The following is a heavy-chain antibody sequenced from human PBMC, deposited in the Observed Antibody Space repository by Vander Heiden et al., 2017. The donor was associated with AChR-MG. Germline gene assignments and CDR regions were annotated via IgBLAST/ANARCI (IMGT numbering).Heavy chain of an antibody. CDR3: ARGPRETYYYDSSGYALETELDY. V-gene: IGHV1-69*01. CDR1: GGTFSSYA. CDR2: IIPIFGTA. Sequence: QVQLVQSGAEVKKPGSSVKVPCKASGGTFSSYAISWVRQAPGQGLEWMGGIIPIFGTANYAQKVQGRVTITADESTSTAYMELSSLRSEDTAVYYGARGPRETYYYDSSGYALETELDYWGQGTLVTVSS. D-gene: IGHD3-22*01. J-gene: IGHJ4*02.